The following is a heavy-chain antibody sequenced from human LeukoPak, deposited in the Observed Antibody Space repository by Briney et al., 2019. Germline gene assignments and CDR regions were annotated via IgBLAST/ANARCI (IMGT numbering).Heavy chain of an antibody. CDR2: ITGSGSTI. V-gene: IGHV3-11*01. CDR3: ARDRAATTVTRKDAFDT. J-gene: IGHJ3*02. CDR1: GFTFSDYY. D-gene: IGHD4-17*01. Sequence: GSLRLSCAASGFTFSDYYMSWIRQAPGKGLEWVSYITGSGSTIYYADSVKGRFTVSRDNAKNSLYLQMNSLRAEDTAVYYCARDRAATTVTRKDAFDTWGQGIMVTVSS.